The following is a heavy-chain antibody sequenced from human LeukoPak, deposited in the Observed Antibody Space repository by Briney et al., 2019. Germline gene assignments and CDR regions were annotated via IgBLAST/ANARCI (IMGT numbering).Heavy chain of an antibody. D-gene: IGHD1-26*01. CDR2: ISYDRTNK. J-gene: IGHJ4*02. V-gene: IGHV3-30*03. CDR1: GFTFSNYG. Sequence: PGRSLRLSCAGSGFTFSNYGMHWVRQAPGKGPEWVAVISYDRTNKYYADSVKGRFTISRDNSKNTVYLQMNSLRAEDTAVYYCATLDKELDYWGQGTLVTVSS. CDR3: ATLDKELDY.